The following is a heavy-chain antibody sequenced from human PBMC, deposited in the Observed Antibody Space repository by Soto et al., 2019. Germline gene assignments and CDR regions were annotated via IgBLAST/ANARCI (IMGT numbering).Heavy chain of an antibody. J-gene: IGHJ4*02. D-gene: IGHD6-13*01. CDR2: ISARGGST. V-gene: IGHV3-23*01. Sequence: PGGSLRLSCAASGFTFSSFAMSWVRQAPGKGLDWVSAISARGGSTYSADSVKGRFTISRDNSKNTLYLQMSSVRADATAVYYCARGFCAGKGSPPEFWGPGSLVTISS. CDR1: GFTFSSFA. CDR3: ARGFCAGKGSPPEF.